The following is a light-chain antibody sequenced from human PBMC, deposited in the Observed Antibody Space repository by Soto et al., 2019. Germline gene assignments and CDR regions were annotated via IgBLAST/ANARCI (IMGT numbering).Light chain of an antibody. J-gene: IGKJ5*01. CDR1: QSVSSY. V-gene: IGKV3-11*01. Sequence: EIVSTQSPATLSLSPGEGATLSCRASQSVSSYLAWYQQKPGQAPRLLIYDASNRATGIPARFSGSGSGTDFTLTISSLEPEDFAVYYCQQRSNWPTFGQGTRLEIK. CDR3: QQRSNWPT. CDR2: DAS.